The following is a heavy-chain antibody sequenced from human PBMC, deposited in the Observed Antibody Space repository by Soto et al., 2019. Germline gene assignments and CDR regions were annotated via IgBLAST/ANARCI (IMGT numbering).Heavy chain of an antibody. Sequence: GGSLRLSCAASGFTFISYAMTWVRQTPGKGLEWVSTITGSGDGSYYGDSVKGRFTIFRDNSKSTLYLQINSLRAEDTAVYYCAKAGSSSSYYYMEVWGTGTTVTVSS. CDR1: GFTFISYA. J-gene: IGHJ6*03. CDR2: ITGSGDGS. V-gene: IGHV3-23*01. D-gene: IGHD6-6*01. CDR3: AKAGSSSSYYYMEV.